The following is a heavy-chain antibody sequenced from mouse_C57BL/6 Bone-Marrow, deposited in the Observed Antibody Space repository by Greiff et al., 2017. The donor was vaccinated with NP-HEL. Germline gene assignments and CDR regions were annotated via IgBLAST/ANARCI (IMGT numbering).Heavy chain of an antibody. D-gene: IGHD1-1*01. CDR3: AREGYEYYAFHYFDY. Sequence: VQLQQPGAELVMPGASVKLSCKASGYTFTSYWMHWVKQRPGQGLEWIGEIDPSDSYTNYNQQFKGKSTLTVDKSSSTTYMQLSSLTSEDSAVYYCAREGYEYYAFHYFDYWGQGTTLTVSS. J-gene: IGHJ2*01. V-gene: IGHV1-69*01. CDR1: GYTFTSYW. CDR2: IDPSDSYT.